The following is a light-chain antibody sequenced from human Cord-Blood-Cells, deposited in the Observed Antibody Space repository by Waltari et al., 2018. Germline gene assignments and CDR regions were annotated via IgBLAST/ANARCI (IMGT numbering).Light chain of an antibody. J-gene: IGKJ3*01. CDR2: DAS. CDR1: QDISNY. V-gene: IGKV1-33*01. CDR3: QQYDNLPPFT. Sequence: DIQMTQSPSSLSASVGDRVTITCQASQDISNYLNWYQQKPVKAPKLLIYDASNLETGVPSRFSGSVSVTDFTFTISSLQPEDIATYYCQQYDNLPPFTFGPGTKVDIK.